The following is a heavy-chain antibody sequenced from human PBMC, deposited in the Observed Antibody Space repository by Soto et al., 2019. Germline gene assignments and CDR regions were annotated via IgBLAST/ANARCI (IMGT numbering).Heavy chain of an antibody. CDR2: ISGSGGST. Sequence: EVQLLESGGGLVQPGGSLRLSCAASGFTFSSYAMSWVRQAPGKGLEWVSAISGSGGSTYYADSVKGRFTISRDNSKNSLHLQMNSLRAEDTAVYYCAKDGRYATQILFDYWGQGTLVTVSS. D-gene: IGHD5-12*01. J-gene: IGHJ4*02. V-gene: IGHV3-23*01. CDR1: GFTFSSYA. CDR3: AKDGRYATQILFDY.